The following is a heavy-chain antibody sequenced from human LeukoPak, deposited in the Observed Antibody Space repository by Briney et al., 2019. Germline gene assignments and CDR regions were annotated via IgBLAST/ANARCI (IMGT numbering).Heavy chain of an antibody. CDR3: AKQSYARSLGE. CDR1: GFPFSDFS. CDR2: TNSGGTST. Sequence: GGSLRLSCATSGFPFSDFSMSWIRQAPGKGLEWISTTNSGGTSTYYAESVKGRFTISRDNSKNTLYLQMSSLRVEDTAVYYCAKQSYARSLGEGGPGTLVSVSS. V-gene: IGHV3-23*01. J-gene: IGHJ4*02. D-gene: IGHD2-8*01.